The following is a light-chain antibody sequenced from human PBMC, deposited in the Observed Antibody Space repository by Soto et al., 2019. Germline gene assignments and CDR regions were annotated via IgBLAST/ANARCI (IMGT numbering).Light chain of an antibody. V-gene: IGKV3-20*01. CDR2: GES. CDR3: QQYGSSPYT. CDR1: QSVSSSY. Sequence: EIVLTQSPGTLSLSPGERATLSCRASQSVSSSYLAWYQQKPGQAPRLLIYGESSRATGIPDRFSGSGSGTDFTLTISRLEPEDFAVYYCQQYGSSPYTFGQGTKLEIK. J-gene: IGKJ2*01.